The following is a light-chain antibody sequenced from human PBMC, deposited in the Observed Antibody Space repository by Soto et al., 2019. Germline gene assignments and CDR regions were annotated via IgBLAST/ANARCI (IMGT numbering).Light chain of an antibody. CDR2: GAS. V-gene: IGKV1-12*01. CDR1: QSISSW. CDR3: QQANSFPIS. Sequence: DIQMTQSPSTLCSSVGDRVTITCRASQSISSWLAWYQQKPGKAPKLLIYGASSLQSGVPSRFSGSGSGTDFTLTISNLQPEDFATYYCQQANSFPISFGQGTRLEIK. J-gene: IGKJ5*01.